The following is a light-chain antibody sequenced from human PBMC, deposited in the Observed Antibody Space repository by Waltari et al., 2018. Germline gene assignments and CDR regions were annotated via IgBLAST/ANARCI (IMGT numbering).Light chain of an antibody. CDR1: QSVGSY. J-gene: IGKJ2*01. CDR2: DAS. Sequence: EIVLTQSPDTLSLSPGDTATLSCSASQSVGSYLAWYQQKPGQPPRLLIYDASNRATGVPARFRGSGSGTEFTLTISSLEAEDFAVYYCQQRSNWTPHTFGQGARLEIK. V-gene: IGKV3-11*01. CDR3: QQRSNWTPHT.